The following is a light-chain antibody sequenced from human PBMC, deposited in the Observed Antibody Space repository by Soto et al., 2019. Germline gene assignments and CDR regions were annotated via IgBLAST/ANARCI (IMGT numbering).Light chain of an antibody. Sequence: EIVLTQSPATLSLSPGERATLSCRASQSVSIYLAWYQQKPGQAPRLLIYDASDRATGIPARFSGSGSGTDFTLTISSLEPADFEVYYCQQRYTWPLTFGGGTKVEIK. J-gene: IGKJ4*01. CDR2: DAS. V-gene: IGKV3-11*01. CDR3: QQRYTWPLT. CDR1: QSVSIY.